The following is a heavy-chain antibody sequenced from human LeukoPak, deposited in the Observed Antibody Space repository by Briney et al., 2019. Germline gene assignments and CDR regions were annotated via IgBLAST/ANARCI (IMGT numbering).Heavy chain of an antibody. J-gene: IGHJ4*02. CDR1: GGSISSYY. V-gene: IGHV4-59*08. D-gene: IGHD5-18*01. CDR3: ARSVLGYSYGLHIDY. CDR2: IYYSGST. Sequence: SETLSLTCTVSGGSISSYYGSWIRQPPGKGLEWIGYIYYSGSTNYNPSLKSRVTISVDTSKNQFSLKLSSVTAADTAVYYCARSVLGYSYGLHIDYWGQGTLVTVSS.